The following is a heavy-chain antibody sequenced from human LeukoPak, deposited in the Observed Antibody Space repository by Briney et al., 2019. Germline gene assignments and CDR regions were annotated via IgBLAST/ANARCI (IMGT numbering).Heavy chain of an antibody. CDR3: ARGTGAYCY. CDR2: ISISGGTI. J-gene: IGHJ4*02. D-gene: IGHD3-16*01. V-gene: IGHV3-48*02. CDR1: GFTFSSYT. Sequence: PGGSLRLSCAASGFTFSSYTMTWVRQAPGKGLEWLSCISISGGTIFYADSVKGRFTISRDNAKNSLYLQMNSLRDEDTAVYYCARGTGAYCYWGQGTLVTVSS.